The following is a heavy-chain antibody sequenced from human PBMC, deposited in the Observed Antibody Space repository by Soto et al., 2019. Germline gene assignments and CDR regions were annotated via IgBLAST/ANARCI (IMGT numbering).Heavy chain of an antibody. CDR3: ARGRRGYQLLQGYYYYYMDV. CDR1: GYTFTSYG. J-gene: IGHJ6*03. V-gene: IGHV1-18*01. Sequence: GASVKVSCKASGYTFTSYGISWVRQAPGQGLEWMGWISAYNGNTNYAQKLQGRVTMTTDTSTSTAYMELRSLRSDDTAVYYCARGRRGYQLLQGYYYYYMDVWGKGTTVTVSS. D-gene: IGHD2-2*01. CDR2: ISAYNGNT.